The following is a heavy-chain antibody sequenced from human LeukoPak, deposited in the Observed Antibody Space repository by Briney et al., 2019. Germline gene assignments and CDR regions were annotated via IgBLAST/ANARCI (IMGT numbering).Heavy chain of an antibody. CDR3: SKDPNGDYVGAFDM. Sequence: GGSLTLSCTASGLSFSNYATTWVRQAPGKGLEWVSSITGSGRGTYYADSVKGRFSVSRDNSQNTVFLHMNSLRADDTALYYCSKDPNGDYVGAFDMWGPGTMVTVSS. CDR2: ITGSGRGT. D-gene: IGHD4-17*01. V-gene: IGHV3-23*01. CDR1: GLSFSNYA. J-gene: IGHJ3*02.